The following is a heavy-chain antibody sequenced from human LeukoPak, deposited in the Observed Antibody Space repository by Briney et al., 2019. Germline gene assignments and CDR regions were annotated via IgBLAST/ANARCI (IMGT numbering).Heavy chain of an antibody. CDR3: ARVYYSSSYDYWYFDL. D-gene: IGHD6-13*01. V-gene: IGHV4-59*01. Sequence: PSETLSLTCTVSGGSIRSYYWSWIRQPPGKGLEWIGYIYYSGSTNYNPSLKSRVTVSVDTSKNQFSLKLSSVTAADTAVYYCARVYYSSSYDYWYFDLWGRGTLVTVSS. CDR1: GGSIRSYY. J-gene: IGHJ2*01. CDR2: IYYSGST.